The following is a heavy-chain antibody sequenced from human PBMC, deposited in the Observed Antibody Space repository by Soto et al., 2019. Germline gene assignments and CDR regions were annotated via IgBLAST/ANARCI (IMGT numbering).Heavy chain of an antibody. CDR1: GGSISSSNW. J-gene: IGHJ6*02. CDR2: IYHSGST. D-gene: IGHD1-26*01. Sequence: QVQLQESGPGLVKPSGTLSLTCAVSGGSISSSNWWSWVRQPPGKGLEWIGEIYHSGSTNYNPSLKSRVTISVDKSKNQFSLKMSSVIAADTAVYYCVRVSGSYYYGMDVWGQGTTVTVSS. V-gene: IGHV4-4*02. CDR3: VRVSGSYYYGMDV.